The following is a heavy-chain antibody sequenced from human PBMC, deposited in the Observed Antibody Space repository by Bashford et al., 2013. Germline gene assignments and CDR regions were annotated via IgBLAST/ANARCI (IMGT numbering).Heavy chain of an antibody. CDR2: SIRVGAT. D-gene: IGHD4-17*01. Sequence: SETLSLTCAVSGDSISSNSYAWSWFRQPPGEGPGSGLGTSIRVGATHYNPSLKSRVNHITRRVPRTSFSLKLSSVTAADTAMYYCARYYTLTKFDYWAQGTPGHPSPQ. J-gene: IGHJ4*02. V-gene: IGHV4-30-2*01. CDR3: ARYYTLTKFDY. CDR1: GDSISSNSYA.